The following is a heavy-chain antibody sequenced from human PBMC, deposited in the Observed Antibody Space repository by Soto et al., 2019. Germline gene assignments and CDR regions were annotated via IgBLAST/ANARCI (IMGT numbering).Heavy chain of an antibody. Sequence: SETLSITCTVSGGSISSYYWSWIRQPPGKGLEWIGYIYYSGSTIYNPSLKSRVTISVDTSKNQFSLKLSSVTAADTAVYYCARSRYDSSGYYHFDYCGQGTLVTVSS. V-gene: IGHV4-59*01. CDR1: GGSISSYY. D-gene: IGHD3-22*01. CDR2: IYYSGST. CDR3: ARSRYDSSGYYHFDY. J-gene: IGHJ4*02.